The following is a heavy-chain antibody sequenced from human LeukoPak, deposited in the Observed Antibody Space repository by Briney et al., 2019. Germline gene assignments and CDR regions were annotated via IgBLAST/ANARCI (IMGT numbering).Heavy chain of an antibody. V-gene: IGHV3-23*01. D-gene: IGHD6-6*01. CDR3: AKDMPARPSLEY. J-gene: IGHJ4*02. Sequence: GGSLRLSCAASGFTFSSYAMSWVRQAPGKGLEWVSGISGSSGRTYYADSVKGRFTISRDNSKNTLYLQVNSLRAEDTAVYYCAKDMPARPSLEYWGQGTLVTVSS. CDR2: ISGSSGRT. CDR1: GFTFSSYA.